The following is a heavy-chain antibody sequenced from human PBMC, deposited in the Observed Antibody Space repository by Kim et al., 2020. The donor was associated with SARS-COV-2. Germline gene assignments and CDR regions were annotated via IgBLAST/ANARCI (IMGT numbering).Heavy chain of an antibody. CDR2: INPIFGTA. CDR1: GYTFSSYA. J-gene: IGHJ3*02. Sequence: SVKVSCKASGYTFSSYAISWVRQAPGQGLEWMGGINPIFGTANYAQKFQGRVTITADESTSTAYMELSSLRSEDTAVYYCARAGEVVNGDAFDIWGQGTMGTVSS. D-gene: IGHD2-15*01. V-gene: IGHV1-69*13. CDR3: ARAGEVVNGDAFDI.